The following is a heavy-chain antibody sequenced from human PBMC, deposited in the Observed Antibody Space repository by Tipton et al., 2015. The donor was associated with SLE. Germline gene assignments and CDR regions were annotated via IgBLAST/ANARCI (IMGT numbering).Heavy chain of an antibody. V-gene: IGHV3-33*01. Sequence: SLRLSCAASGFTFSTSAMHWVRQAPGKGLGWVAVIWYDGSNKFYADSVKGRSTISRDNSKNTVSLQMNSLRVEDTAVYFCARGRGGEFLDYWGQGTLVTVSS. J-gene: IGHJ4*02. D-gene: IGHD3-16*01. CDR3: ARGRGGEFLDY. CDR2: IWYDGSNK. CDR1: GFTFSTSA.